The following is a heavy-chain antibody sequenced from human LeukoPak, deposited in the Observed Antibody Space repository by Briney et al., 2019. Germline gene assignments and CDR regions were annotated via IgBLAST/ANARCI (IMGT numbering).Heavy chain of an antibody. CDR1: GYTFTSYY. Sequence: AASVKVSCKASGYTFTSYYMHWVRQAPGQGLEWMGIINPSGGSTSYAQKFQGRVTMTRDMSTSTVYMGLSSLRSEDTAVYYCAREEMDQITSGWYDYWGQGTLVTVSS. V-gene: IGHV1-46*01. J-gene: IGHJ4*02. D-gene: IGHD6-19*01. CDR2: INPSGGST. CDR3: AREEMDQITSGWYDY.